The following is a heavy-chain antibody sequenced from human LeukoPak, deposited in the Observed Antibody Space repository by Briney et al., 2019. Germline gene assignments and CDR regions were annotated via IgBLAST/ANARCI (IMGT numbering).Heavy chain of an antibody. CDR1: GGSISSNSYY. CDR2: VHYSGRT. Sequence: PSETLSLTFAVSGGSISSNSYYCAWIRQPPGRGLEWIGSVHYSGRTDYNPSLKSRVTISVDTSKNQLSLSLNSVTAADTAVYYCARHGPVVTATDAFDLWGQGTMVTVSS. V-gene: IGHV4-39*01. CDR3: ARHGPVVTATDAFDL. J-gene: IGHJ3*01. D-gene: IGHD2-21*02.